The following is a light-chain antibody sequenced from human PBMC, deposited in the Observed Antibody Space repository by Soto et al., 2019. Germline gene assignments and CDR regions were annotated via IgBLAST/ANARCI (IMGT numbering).Light chain of an antibody. CDR3: QQRSNWPWT. V-gene: IGKV3-11*01. CDR2: DAS. J-gene: IGKJ1*01. Sequence: EILLTQSPATLSLSPGERATLSCRASQSVSSYLAWYQQKNGQAPRILIYDASNRATGIPARFSGSGSGTDFTLTISRLEPEDFSVYYCQQRSNWPWTFGQGTKVDIK. CDR1: QSVSSY.